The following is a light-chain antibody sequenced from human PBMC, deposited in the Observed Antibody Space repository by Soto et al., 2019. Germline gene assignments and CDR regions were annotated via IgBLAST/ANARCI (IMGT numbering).Light chain of an antibody. V-gene: IGKV3-15*01. CDR1: QSVGSN. CDR3: QHYGYSQWT. Sequence: EMVVTQSPATLSVSPGERATLSCRASQSVGSNLAWYQQKPGQAPRLLIYAASTRATGIPARFSGSGSGTEFTLTITRLEPEDSAVYFCQHYGYSQWTFGQGTKVDI. CDR2: AAS. J-gene: IGKJ1*01.